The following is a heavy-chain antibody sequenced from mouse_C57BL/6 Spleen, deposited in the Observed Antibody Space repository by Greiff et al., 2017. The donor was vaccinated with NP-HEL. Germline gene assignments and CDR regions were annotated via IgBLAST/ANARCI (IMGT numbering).Heavy chain of an antibody. J-gene: IGHJ4*01. CDR2: IDPSDSYT. V-gene: IGHV1-69*01. Sequence: QVQLQQPGAELVMPGASVKLSCKASGYTFTSYWMHWVKQRPGQGLEWIGEIDPSDSYTNYNQKFKGKSTLTVDKSSSTAYMQLSSLTSEDSAVYYYARWDYGSSYAMDYWGQGTSVTVSS. D-gene: IGHD1-1*01. CDR1: GYTFTSYW. CDR3: ARWDYGSSYAMDY.